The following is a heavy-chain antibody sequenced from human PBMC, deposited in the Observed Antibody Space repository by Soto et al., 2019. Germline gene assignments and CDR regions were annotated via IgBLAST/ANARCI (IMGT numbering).Heavy chain of an antibody. Sequence: EVQLLESGGGLVQPGGSLRLSCAASGFTFSSYAMRWVRHAPGKGLEWVSAISGSGDSTYYTDSVKGRFTISRDNSKKTLYLQMNSLRAEDTAVYYCARRGTGTYFDYWGQGTLVTVSS. D-gene: IGHD6-13*01. CDR3: ARRGTGTYFDY. CDR2: ISGSGDST. J-gene: IGHJ4*02. CDR1: GFTFSSYA. V-gene: IGHV3-23*01.